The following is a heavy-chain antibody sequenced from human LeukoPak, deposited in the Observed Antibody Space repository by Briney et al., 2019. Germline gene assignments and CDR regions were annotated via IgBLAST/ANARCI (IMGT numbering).Heavy chain of an antibody. Sequence: SVKVSCKASGGTFSSYAISWVRQAPGQGLEWMGGIIPIFGTANYAQKFQGRVTIIADKSTSTAYMELSSLRSEDTAVYYCARDLYSGHEGNAFDIWGQGTMVTVSS. V-gene: IGHV1-69*06. CDR1: GGTFSSYA. CDR2: IIPIFGTA. CDR3: ARDLYSGHEGNAFDI. J-gene: IGHJ3*02. D-gene: IGHD5-12*01.